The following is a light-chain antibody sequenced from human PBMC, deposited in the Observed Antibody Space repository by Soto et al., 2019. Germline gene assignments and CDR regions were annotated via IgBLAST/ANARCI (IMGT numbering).Light chain of an antibody. Sequence: QSVLTQPASVPGSPGQSITISCTGTSSDVGGYNYVSWYQHHPGKAPKLLIYDVSNRPSGISNHFSGSKSDNTASLTISGLQPEDEADYYCSSYTTSNTRQIVFGTGTKVTVL. J-gene: IGLJ1*01. CDR2: DVS. V-gene: IGLV2-14*03. CDR1: SSDVGGYNY. CDR3: SSYTTSNTRQIV.